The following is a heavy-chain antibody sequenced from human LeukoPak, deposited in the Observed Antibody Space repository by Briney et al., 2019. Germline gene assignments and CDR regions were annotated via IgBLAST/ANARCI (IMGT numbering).Heavy chain of an antibody. V-gene: IGHV5-51*01. CDR1: GYSFSTYW. D-gene: IGHD1-26*01. CDR3: ARHQIVGATRSPFDY. CDR2: IYPGDSDT. J-gene: IGHJ4*02. Sequence: GDSLKISCKGSGYSFSTYWIGWVRQMPGKGLEWMGIIYPGDSDTRYSPSFQGQVTLSADKSISTAYLQWTSLKASDTAMYYCARHQIVGATRSPFDYWGQGTLVTVSS.